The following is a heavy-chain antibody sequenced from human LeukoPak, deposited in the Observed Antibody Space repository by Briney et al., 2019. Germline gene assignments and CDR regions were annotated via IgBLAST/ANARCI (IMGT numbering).Heavy chain of an antibody. CDR3: ARGRAGPTPYYYYYYGMDV. D-gene: IGHD2-15*01. J-gene: IGHJ6*02. CDR1: GGSFSGYY. Sequence: SETLSLTCAVYGGSFSGYYWSWIRQPPGKGLEWIGGINHSGSTNYNPSLKSRVTISVDTSKNQFSLKLSSVTAADTAVYYCARGRAGPTPYYYYYYGMDVWGQGTTVTVSS. CDR2: INHSGST. V-gene: IGHV4-34*01.